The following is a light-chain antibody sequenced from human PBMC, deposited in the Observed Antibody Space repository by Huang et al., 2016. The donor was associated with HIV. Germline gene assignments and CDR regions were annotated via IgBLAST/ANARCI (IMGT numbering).Light chain of an antibody. Sequence: EIVLTQSPATLSLSPGESATLSCRARQSITTYLAWYQQKPGQAPRLLIHNASNRATGIPGRFSGSGSGTDFTLTISSLQPDDFATYYCQQYYTSPTFGQGSKVEIK. CDR3: QQYYTSPT. J-gene: IGKJ1*01. CDR2: NAS. V-gene: IGKV3-11*01. CDR1: QSITTY.